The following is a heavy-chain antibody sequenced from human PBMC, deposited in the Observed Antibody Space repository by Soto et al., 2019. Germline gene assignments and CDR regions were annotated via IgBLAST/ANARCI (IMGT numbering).Heavy chain of an antibody. CDR2: IIPIFGTA. Sequence: QVQLVQSGAEVKKPGSSVKVSCKASGGTFSSYAISWVRQSPGQGLEWLGGIIPIFGTANYAQKFQGRVTITADESTRTAYMELSSLSSEDTAVYYCARERIFGARDLYGMAVWGKGTKVNVSS. CDR3: ARERIFGARDLYGMAV. V-gene: IGHV1-69*01. D-gene: IGHD3-3*01. J-gene: IGHJ6*04. CDR1: GGTFSSYA.